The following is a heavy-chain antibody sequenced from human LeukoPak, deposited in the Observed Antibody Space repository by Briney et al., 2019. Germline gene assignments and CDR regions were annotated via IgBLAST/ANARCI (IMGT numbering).Heavy chain of an antibody. CDR3: ARPDYDFWSGYFFLDY. CDR1: GGTFSSYT. V-gene: IGHV1-69*02. Sequence: ASVKVSCKASGGTFSSYTISWVRQAPGQGLEWMGRIIPILGIANYAQKFQGRVTITADKSTSTAYMELSSLRSEDTAVYYCARPDYDFWSGYFFLDYWGQGTLVTVSS. J-gene: IGHJ4*02. CDR2: IIPILGIA. D-gene: IGHD3-3*01.